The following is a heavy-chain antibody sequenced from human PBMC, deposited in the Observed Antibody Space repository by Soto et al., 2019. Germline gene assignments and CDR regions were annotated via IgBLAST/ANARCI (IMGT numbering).Heavy chain of an antibody. D-gene: IGHD2-15*01. J-gene: IGHJ4*02. CDR2: INHSGNT. CDR3: ARRSRGRCYNY. V-gene: IGHV4-34*01. Sequence: SETLSLTCAVYGGSFSGYYWTWIRQPPGTGLEWIGEINHSGNTYYNPSLQSRVTISIDTSRNQFSLKLTSVTAADTAVYYCARRSRGRCYNYWGRGSLVTVSS. CDR1: GGSFSGYY.